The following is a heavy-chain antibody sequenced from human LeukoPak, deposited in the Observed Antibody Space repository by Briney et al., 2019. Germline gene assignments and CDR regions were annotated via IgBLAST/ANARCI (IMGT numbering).Heavy chain of an antibody. CDR3: ARDARAVAGPTLDY. CDR2: IIPIFGTA. D-gene: IGHD6-19*01. Sequence: SVKVSCKASGGTFSSYAISWVRQAPGQGLEWMGGIIPIFGTANYAQKFQGRVTITADKSTSTAYMELSSMRSEDTAVYYCARDARAVAGPTLDYWGQGTLVTVSS. J-gene: IGHJ4*02. CDR1: GGTFSSYA. V-gene: IGHV1-69*06.